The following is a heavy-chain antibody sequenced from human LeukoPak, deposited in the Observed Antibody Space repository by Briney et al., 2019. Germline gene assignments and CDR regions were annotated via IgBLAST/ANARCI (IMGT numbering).Heavy chain of an antibody. CDR3: AGGASSTVHY. V-gene: IGHV3-74*01. Sequence: GGSLRLSCAASGLTFSTYWMHWVRQAPGKGLVWISRINGDGSLSYADSVKGRFTISRDNTKNMLYLQMNSLRAEDTAVYYCAGGASSTVHYWGQGTLVTVSS. CDR1: GLTFSTYW. D-gene: IGHD6-13*01. CDR2: INGDGSL. J-gene: IGHJ4*02.